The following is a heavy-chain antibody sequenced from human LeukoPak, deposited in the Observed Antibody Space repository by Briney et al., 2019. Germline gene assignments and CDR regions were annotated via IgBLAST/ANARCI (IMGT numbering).Heavy chain of an antibody. D-gene: IGHD2-21*01. CDR1: GGTFSSYA. CDR3: ARDGVRGIPFDY. J-gene: IGHJ4*02. CDR2: IIPILGIA. V-gene: IGHV1-69*04. Sequence: SVKVSCKASGGTFSSYAISWVRQAPGQGLEWMGRIIPILGIANYAQKFQGRVTITADKSTSTAYMELSSLRSEDTAVYYCARDGVRGIPFDYWGQGTLVTVSS.